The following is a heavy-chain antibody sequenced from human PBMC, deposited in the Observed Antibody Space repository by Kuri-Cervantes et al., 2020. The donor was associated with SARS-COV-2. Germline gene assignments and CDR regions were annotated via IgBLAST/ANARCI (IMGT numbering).Heavy chain of an antibody. J-gene: IGHJ5*02. Sequence: ASVKVSCKASGYTFTSYGISWVRQAPGQGLEWMGWISAYNGNTNYAQKLQGRVTMTTDTSTSTAYMELRSLRSDDTAVYYCARAPNSDFWSGYYGNNWFDPWGQGTLVTVSS. V-gene: IGHV1-18*01. CDR2: ISAYNGNT. CDR1: GYTFTSYG. CDR3: ARAPNSDFWSGYYGNNWFDP. D-gene: IGHD3-3*01.